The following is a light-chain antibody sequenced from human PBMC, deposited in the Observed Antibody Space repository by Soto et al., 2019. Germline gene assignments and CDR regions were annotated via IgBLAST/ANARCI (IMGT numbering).Light chain of an antibody. CDR1: SSDIGAGYR. J-gene: IGLJ2*01. V-gene: IGLV1-40*01. CDR3: QSFDKYLSAVV. Sequence: QSLRRPPPSVSWATGDRVTISCTGSSSDIGAGYRVRWYQQVPGTAPKLLIYDNTNRPSGVSVRFSGSKSGTSASLAVSGLHAEDEADYYCQSFDKYLSAVVFGGGTKVAVL. CDR2: DNT.